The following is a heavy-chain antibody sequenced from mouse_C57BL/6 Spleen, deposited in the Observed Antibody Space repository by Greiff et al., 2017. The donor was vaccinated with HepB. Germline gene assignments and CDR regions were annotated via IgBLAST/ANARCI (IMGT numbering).Heavy chain of an antibody. CDR2: INPNNGGT. CDR3: AREVYDGYLFDY. D-gene: IGHD2-3*01. CDR1: GYTFTDYN. V-gene: IGHV1-22*01. Sequence: EVQLQESGPELVKPGASVKMSCKASGYTFTDYNMHWVKQSHGKSLEWIGYINPNNGGTSYNQKFKGKATLTVNKSSSTAYMELRSLTSEDSAVYYCAREVYDGYLFDYWGQGTTLTVSS. J-gene: IGHJ2*01.